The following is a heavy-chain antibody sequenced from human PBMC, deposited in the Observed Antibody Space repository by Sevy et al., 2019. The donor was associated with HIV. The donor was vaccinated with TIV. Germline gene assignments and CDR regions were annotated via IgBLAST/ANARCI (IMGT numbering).Heavy chain of an antibody. V-gene: IGHV5-51*01. J-gene: IGHJ4*02. D-gene: IGHD2-15*01. CDR3: ARYYSGAWYTGTTFDY. Sequence: GESLKISCEASGYTFGNFWIGWLRHMPGKGLEWMAVIYPDDADARYSPSFRGHVTNTVDKSFNTAFLKWSSLKASDTAMYYCARYYSGAWYTGTTFDYWGPGTLVTVSS. CDR2: IYPDDADA. CDR1: GYTFGNFW.